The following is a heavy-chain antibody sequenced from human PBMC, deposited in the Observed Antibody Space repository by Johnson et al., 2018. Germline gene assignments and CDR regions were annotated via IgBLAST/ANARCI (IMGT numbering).Heavy chain of an antibody. CDR2: ISSSSSYI. CDR3: ARATGLYGDLYYYGMDV. D-gene: IGHD4-17*01. V-gene: IGHV3-21*01. J-gene: IGHJ6*02. CDR1: GFTFSSYS. Sequence: VQLVESGGGLVKPGGSLRLSCAASGFTFSSYSMNWVRQAPGKGLEWVSSISSSSSYIYYADSVKGRFTISRDNAKNSLYLQMNSLRAEDTAVYYCARATGLYGDLYYYGMDVWGQGSTVTVS.